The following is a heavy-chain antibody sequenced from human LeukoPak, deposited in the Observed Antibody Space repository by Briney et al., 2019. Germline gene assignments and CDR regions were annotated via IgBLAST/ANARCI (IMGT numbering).Heavy chain of an antibody. CDR3: ATSSDYYGNFDY. V-gene: IGHV1-69-2*01. CDR1: GYTFTDYY. J-gene: IGHJ4*02. D-gene: IGHD3-10*01. Sequence: ASVKVSCKVSGYTFTDYYMHWVQQAPGKGLEWMGLVDPEDGETIYAEKFQGRVTITADTSTDTAYMELSSLRSEDTAVYYCATSSDYYGNFDYWGQGTLVTVSS. CDR2: VDPEDGET.